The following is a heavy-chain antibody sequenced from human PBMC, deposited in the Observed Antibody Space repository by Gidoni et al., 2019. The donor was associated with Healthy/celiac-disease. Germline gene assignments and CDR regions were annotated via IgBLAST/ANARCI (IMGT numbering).Heavy chain of an antibody. Sequence: QVQLQESGPGLVKPSETLSLTCTVSGGSISSYSWSWIRQPAGKGLEWIGRIYTSGSTNYNPSLKSRVTMSVDTSKNQFSLKLSSVTAADTAVYYCARTQRDYDFWSGYYHYFDYWGQGTLVTVSS. CDR1: GGSISSYS. J-gene: IGHJ4*02. D-gene: IGHD3-3*01. V-gene: IGHV4-4*07. CDR3: ARTQRDYDFWSGYYHYFDY. CDR2: IYTSGST.